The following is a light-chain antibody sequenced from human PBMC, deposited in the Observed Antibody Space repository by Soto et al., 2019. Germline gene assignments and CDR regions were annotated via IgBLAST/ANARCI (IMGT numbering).Light chain of an antibody. CDR1: QAITSH. CDR2: ATS. Sequence: VIWMTQSPSLVSASTGDRVNISCRMSQAITSHLAWYQQKPGKAPNLLIFATSTLHSGVPSRFSGSGFGTDFTLSISGXQSEDFATYYCQQYYSFPYAFGRGTKVDIK. J-gene: IGKJ2*01. CDR3: QQYYSFPYA. V-gene: IGKV1D-8*01.